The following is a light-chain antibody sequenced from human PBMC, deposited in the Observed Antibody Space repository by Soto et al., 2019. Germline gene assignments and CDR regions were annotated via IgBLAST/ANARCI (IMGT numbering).Light chain of an antibody. CDR3: QQYASSPRT. Sequence: EIVLTQSPAALSVSLGDRVTLSCRASQSVSANLAWYQQRPGQAPRLLIYGISTRAPDAPDRFSGSGSGTEFTLTISSLQSEDSAVYYCQQYASSPRTFGQGTKVDI. CDR1: QSVSAN. CDR2: GIS. V-gene: IGKV3-15*01. J-gene: IGKJ1*01.